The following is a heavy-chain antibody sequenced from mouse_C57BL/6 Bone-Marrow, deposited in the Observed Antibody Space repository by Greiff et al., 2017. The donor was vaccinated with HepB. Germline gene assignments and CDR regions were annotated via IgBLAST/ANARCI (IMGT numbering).Heavy chain of an antibody. V-gene: IGHV2-5*01. CDR1: GFSLTSYG. CDR3: AKKRDSNYAMDY. Sequence: VQLQESGPGLVQPSQSLSITCTVSGFSLTSYGVHWVRQSPGKGLEWLGVIWRGGSTDYNAAFMSRLSITKDNSKSQVFFKMNSLQADDTAIYYCAKKRDSNYAMDYWGQGTSVTVSS. J-gene: IGHJ4*01. D-gene: IGHD2-5*01. CDR2: IWRGGST.